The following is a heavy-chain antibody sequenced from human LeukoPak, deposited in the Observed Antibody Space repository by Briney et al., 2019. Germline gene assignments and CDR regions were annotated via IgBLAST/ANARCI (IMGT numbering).Heavy chain of an antibody. V-gene: IGHV5-51*01. CDR3: ARGATSDVFDF. J-gene: IGHJ3*01. Sequence: GESLKISCKVSGYDFTTFWIGWVRQLPGKGLEWVGAIYSGDSDTRYSPSFQGQVTTSADKSISTAFLQWSSLKASDTVIFCCARGATSDVFDFWGQGTMVTVSS. CDR1: GYDFTTFW. CDR2: IYSGDSDT. D-gene: IGHD2-21*02.